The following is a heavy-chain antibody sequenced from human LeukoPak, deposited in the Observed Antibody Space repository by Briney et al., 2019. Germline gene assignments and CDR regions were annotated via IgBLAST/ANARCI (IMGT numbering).Heavy chain of an antibody. J-gene: IGHJ6*02. CDR1: GGSLSGFY. V-gene: IGHV4-59*01. D-gene: IGHD3-10*01. Sequence: SETLSLTCTVSGGSLSGFYWSWIRQPPGKGLEWIGYVYYSGSTTYNPSLKSRVTISVDTSKNQFSLKLSSVTAADTAVYYCARESITMVRDHYYYYGMDVWGQGTTVTVSS. CDR2: VYYSGST. CDR3: ARESITMVRDHYYYYGMDV.